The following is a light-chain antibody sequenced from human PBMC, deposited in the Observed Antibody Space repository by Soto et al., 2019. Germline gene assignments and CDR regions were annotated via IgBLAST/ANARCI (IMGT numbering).Light chain of an antibody. CDR1: QAVNTR. V-gene: IGKV3-11*01. CDR2: LAS. J-gene: IGKJ1*01. Sequence: EIVLTQSPATLSSFPGDRVTLSCRASQAVNTRLAWYRHRPGQAPRLLIYLASNRAAGVPARFSGSGSGTDFTLTISDVEPEDFAVYCCHQRQSWPRTFGQGTKV. CDR3: HQRQSWPRT.